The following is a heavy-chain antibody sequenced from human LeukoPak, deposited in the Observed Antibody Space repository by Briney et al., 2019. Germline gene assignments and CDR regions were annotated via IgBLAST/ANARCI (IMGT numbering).Heavy chain of an antibody. CDR1: GGSISSGGYY. V-gene: IGHV4-31*03. D-gene: IGHD4-17*01. CDR2: IYYSGST. CDR3: ARVTTVFYGMDV. J-gene: IGHJ6*02. Sequence: SQTLSLTCTVSGGSISSGGYYWSWIRQHPGKGLEWIGYIYYSGSTYYNPSLKSRVTISVDTSKNQFSLKLSSVTAADTAVYYCARVTTVFYGMDVWGQGTTVTVSS.